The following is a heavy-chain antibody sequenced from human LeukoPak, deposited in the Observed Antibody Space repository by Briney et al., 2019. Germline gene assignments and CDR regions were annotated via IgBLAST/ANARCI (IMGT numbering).Heavy chain of an antibody. CDR3: SSGNSHAFDI. D-gene: IGHD4-23*01. CDR2: INSDGSST. J-gene: IGHJ3*02. Sequence: GGSLRLSCAASGFTFSSYWMHWVRQAPGKGLVWVSRINSDGSSTSYADSVKGRFTISRDNAKNTLYQQMNNLRADDTAVYYCSSGNSHAFDIWGQGTMVTVSS. CDR1: GFTFSSYW. V-gene: IGHV3-74*01.